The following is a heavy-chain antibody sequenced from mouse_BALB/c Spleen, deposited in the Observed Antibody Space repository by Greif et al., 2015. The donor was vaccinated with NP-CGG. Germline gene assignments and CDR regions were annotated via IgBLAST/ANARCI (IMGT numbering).Heavy chain of an antibody. CDR3: NGAIYYDSYAMDY. J-gene: IGHJ4*01. CDR1: GFNIKDYY. D-gene: IGHD2-4*01. V-gene: IGHV14-4*02. Sequence: VQLQQSGAELVRSGASVKLSCTASGFNIKDYYMHWVKQRPEQGLEWIGWIDPENGDTEYAPKFQGKATMTADTSSNTAYLQLSSLTSEDTAVYYCNGAIYYDSYAMDYWGQGTSVTVSS. CDR2: IDPENGDT.